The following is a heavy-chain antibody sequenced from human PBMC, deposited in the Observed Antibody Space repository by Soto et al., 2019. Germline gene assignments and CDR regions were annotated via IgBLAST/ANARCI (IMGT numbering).Heavy chain of an antibody. D-gene: IGHD2-21*02. V-gene: IGHV4-4*07. CDR1: GGSISSYY. CDR3: ASEKGGDSLEDY. Sequence: QVQLQESGPGLVKPSETLSLTCTVSGGSISSYYWSWIRQPAGKGLEWVGRIYSRGSTIYNPSLKSRITMSLDTSTNQFSLKLSSVTAADTAVYYCASEKGGDSLEDYWGQGNLVTVSS. J-gene: IGHJ4*02. CDR2: IYSRGST.